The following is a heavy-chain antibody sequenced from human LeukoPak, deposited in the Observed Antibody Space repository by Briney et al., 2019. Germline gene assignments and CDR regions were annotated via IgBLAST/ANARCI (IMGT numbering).Heavy chain of an antibody. V-gene: IGHV3-66*01. CDR1: GFTVSSNY. Sequence: GGSLRLSCAASGFTVSSNYMSWVRQAPGEGLEWVSVIYSGGSTYYADSVKGRFTISRDNSKNTLYLQMNSLRAEDTAVYYCARDLLAMVRGVIIFYGMDVWGQGTTVTVSS. D-gene: IGHD3-10*01. CDR3: ARDLLAMVRGVIIFYGMDV. CDR2: IYSGGST. J-gene: IGHJ6*02.